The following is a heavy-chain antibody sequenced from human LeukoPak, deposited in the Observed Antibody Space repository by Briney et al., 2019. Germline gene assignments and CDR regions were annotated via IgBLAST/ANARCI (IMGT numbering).Heavy chain of an antibody. CDR1: GFTFTTFW. V-gene: IGHV3-74*01. Sequence: GGSLRLSCATSGFTFTTFWMHWVRQAPGKGLVWVSRINHDGSSTRYADSVKGRFTISRDNAKNTLYLQMNSLRAEDTAVYYCATALDTAMAYDAFDIWGQGTMVTVSS. CDR2: INHDGSST. J-gene: IGHJ3*02. CDR3: ATALDTAMAYDAFDI. D-gene: IGHD5-18*01.